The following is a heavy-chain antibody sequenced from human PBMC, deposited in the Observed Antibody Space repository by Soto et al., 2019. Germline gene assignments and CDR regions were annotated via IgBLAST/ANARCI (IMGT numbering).Heavy chain of an antibody. CDR3: GRVPLDGNYANGVDV. D-gene: IGHD4-17*01. Sequence: GGSLRLSCAASGFNFNTYWMYWVRQAPGKGLEWVANTDTDGSRKNYVDSVKGRFIISRDNAKNSLFLQMNSLRAEGTAVYYCGRVPLDGNYANGVDVWGQGTTVNISS. J-gene: IGHJ6*02. V-gene: IGHV3-7*03. CDR1: GFNFNTYW. CDR2: TDTDGSRK.